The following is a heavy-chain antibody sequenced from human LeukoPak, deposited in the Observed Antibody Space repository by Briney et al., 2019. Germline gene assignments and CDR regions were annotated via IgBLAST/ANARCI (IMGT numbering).Heavy chain of an antibody. CDR1: GFVFSTYA. CDR3: ARGDTIQQRDDALDI. V-gene: IGHV3-21*01. D-gene: IGHD1-1*01. J-gene: IGHJ3*02. Sequence: KPGGSLRLSCAASGFVFSTYAMNWVRQAPGKGLEWVSSISITSSHIYYADSVRGRFTISRDNAKNSLYLQMDSLSAEDTAVYYCARGDTIQQRDDALDIWGRGTMVTVSS. CDR2: ISITSSHI.